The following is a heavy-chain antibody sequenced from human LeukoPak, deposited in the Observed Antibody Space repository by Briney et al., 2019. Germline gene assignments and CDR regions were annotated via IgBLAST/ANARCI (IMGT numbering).Heavy chain of an antibody. Sequence: GGSLRLSCAAAGFTFSSYGMHWVRQAPGKGLEWVAFIRYDGSNKYYADSVKGRFTISRHNSKNTLYLQMNSLRAEDTAVYYCAKDPYGDYRYYYMDVWGKGTTVTVSS. J-gene: IGHJ6*03. CDR3: AKDPYGDYRYYYMDV. D-gene: IGHD4-17*01. V-gene: IGHV3-30*02. CDR2: IRYDGSNK. CDR1: GFTFSSYG.